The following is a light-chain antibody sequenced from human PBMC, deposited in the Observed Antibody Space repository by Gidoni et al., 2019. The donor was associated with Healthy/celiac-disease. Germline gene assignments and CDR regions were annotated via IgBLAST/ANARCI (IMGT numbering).Light chain of an antibody. V-gene: IGLV1-44*01. J-gene: IGLJ2*01. CDR1: SSNIGSNT. CDR2: RTN. CDR3: AAWDDSLNGHVV. Sequence: QSVLTQPPSASGTPGQRVTISCSGSSSNIGSNTVNWYQHLPGTAPKLLIYRTNQRPSGVPDRFSGSKSGTSASLAISGLQSEDEADYYCAAWDDSLNGHVVFGGGTKLTVL.